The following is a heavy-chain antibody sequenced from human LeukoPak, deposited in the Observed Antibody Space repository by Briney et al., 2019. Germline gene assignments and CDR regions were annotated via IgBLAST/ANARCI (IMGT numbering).Heavy chain of an antibody. J-gene: IGHJ4*02. CDR3: ARTRVVQWLLGGFFDY. CDR2: INPNSGGT. D-gene: IGHD6-19*01. V-gene: IGHV1-2*02. CDR1: GYTFTGYY. Sequence: GASVKVSCKASGYTFTGYYMHWVRQAPGQGLEWMGWINPNSGGTNYAQKFQGRVTMTRDTSISTAYMELSRLRSDDTAVYYCARTRVVQWLLGGFFDYWGQGTLVTVSS.